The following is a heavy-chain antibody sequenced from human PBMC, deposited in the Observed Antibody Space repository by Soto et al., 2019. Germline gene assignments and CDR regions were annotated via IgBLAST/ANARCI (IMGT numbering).Heavy chain of an antibody. J-gene: IGHJ6*02. CDR1: GGTFSSYA. Sequence: QVQLVQSGAEVQKPGSSVKVSCKASGGTFSSYAISWVRQAPGQGLEWMGGIIPIFGTANYAQKFQGRVTITADESTSTAYMELSSLRSEDTAVYYCARAREDIVVVQAPGRGYYYGMDVWGQGTTVTVSS. CDR3: ARAREDIVVVQAPGRGYYYGMDV. V-gene: IGHV1-69*01. CDR2: IIPIFGTA. D-gene: IGHD2-2*01.